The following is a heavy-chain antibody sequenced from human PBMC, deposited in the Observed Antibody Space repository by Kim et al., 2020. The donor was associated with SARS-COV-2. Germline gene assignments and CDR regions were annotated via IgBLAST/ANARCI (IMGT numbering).Heavy chain of an antibody. D-gene: IGHD2-2*01. Sequence: ASVKVSCKASGYTFSSNAMNWVRQAPGQGPEWMGWINTNTGNPTYAQGFAGRYVFSLDTSVSTAYLQINNLKAEDSAVYYCAAWRPPDSVYCSTSSCQAIYYFDYWGQGTLVTVSS. V-gene: IGHV7-4-1*02. CDR1: GYTFSSNA. J-gene: IGHJ4*02. CDR3: AAWRPPDSVYCSTSSCQAIYYFDY. CDR2: INTNTGNP.